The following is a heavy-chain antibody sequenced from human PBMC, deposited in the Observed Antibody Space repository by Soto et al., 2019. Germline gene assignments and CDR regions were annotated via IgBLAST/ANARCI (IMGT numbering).Heavy chain of an antibody. V-gene: IGHV3-30*18. CDR2: MSYDGSNE. Sequence: QVQLVESGGGVVQPGRSLRLSCAASGFTFSHYAMHWVRKAPGKGLEWVALMSYDGSNEYYADSVKGRFTISRDNSKNTLYLQMNSLRAEDTAVYYCAKDGSHNCDYWGQGTLVTVSS. CDR1: GFTFSHYA. CDR3: AKDGSHNCDY. D-gene: IGHD1-26*01. J-gene: IGHJ4*02.